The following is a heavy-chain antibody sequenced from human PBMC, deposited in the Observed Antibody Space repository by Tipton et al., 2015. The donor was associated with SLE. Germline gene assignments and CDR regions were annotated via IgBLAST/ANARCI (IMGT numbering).Heavy chain of an antibody. Sequence: SGFTFSSYSMNWVRQAPGKGLEWVSSISSSSSYIYYADSVKGRFTISRDNAKNSLYLQMNSLRAEDTAVYYCARGAAVAGRAFDIWGQGTMVTVSS. J-gene: IGHJ3*02. CDR1: GFTFSSYS. V-gene: IGHV3-21*01. D-gene: IGHD6-19*01. CDR2: ISSSSSYI. CDR3: ARGAAVAGRAFDI.